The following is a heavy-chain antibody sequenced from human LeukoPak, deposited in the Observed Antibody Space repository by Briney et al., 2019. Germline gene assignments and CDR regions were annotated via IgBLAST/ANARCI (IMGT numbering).Heavy chain of an antibody. D-gene: IGHD1-1*01. J-gene: IGHJ5*02. CDR1: GGSISSSSYY. Sequence: SETLSLTCTVSGGSISSSSYYWGWIRQPPGKGLEWIGSIYYSGSTYYNPSLKSRVTILVDTSKNQSSLKLSSVTAADTAVYYCAKAGTTGIHHWFDPWGQGNLVTVSS. V-gene: IGHV4-39*07. CDR2: IYYSGST. CDR3: AKAGTTGIHHWFDP.